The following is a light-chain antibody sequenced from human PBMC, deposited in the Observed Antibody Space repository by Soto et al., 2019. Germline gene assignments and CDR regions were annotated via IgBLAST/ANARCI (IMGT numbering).Light chain of an antibody. J-gene: IGKJ1*01. CDR3: QHYNSYSEA. V-gene: IGKV1-5*03. Sequence: DIQMTQSPSSLSASVVDRFTITCRASQSISSWLAWYQQKPGKAPKLLIYKASTLKSGVPSRFSGSGSGTEFTLTISSLQPDDFATYYCQHYNSYSEAFGQGTKVDNK. CDR2: KAS. CDR1: QSISSW.